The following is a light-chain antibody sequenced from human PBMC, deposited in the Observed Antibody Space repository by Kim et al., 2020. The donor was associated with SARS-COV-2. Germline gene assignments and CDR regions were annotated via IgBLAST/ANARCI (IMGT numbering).Light chain of an antibody. CDR2: KAS. Sequence: ASGGDRVTITCRASQTISSWLAWYQQKPGKAPKVLIYKASTLESGVPSRFSGSESGTEFTLTISSLQPDDSATYYCQQYKSYPWTFGQGTKVDIK. CDR3: QQYKSYPWT. V-gene: IGKV1-5*03. CDR1: QTISSW. J-gene: IGKJ1*01.